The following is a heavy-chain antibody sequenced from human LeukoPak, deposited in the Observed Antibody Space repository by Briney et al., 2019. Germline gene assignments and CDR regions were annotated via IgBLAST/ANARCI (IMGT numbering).Heavy chain of an antibody. Sequence: GGSLRLSCTASGFTFGDYAMSWVRQAPGKGLEWVGFIRSKAYGGTTEYAASVKGRFTISGDDSKTIAYLQMNSLRAEDTAVYHCAKDTQFGYWGQGTLVTVSS. CDR2: IRSKAYGGTT. J-gene: IGHJ4*02. CDR1: GFTFGDYA. V-gene: IGHV3-49*04. CDR3: AKDTQFGY.